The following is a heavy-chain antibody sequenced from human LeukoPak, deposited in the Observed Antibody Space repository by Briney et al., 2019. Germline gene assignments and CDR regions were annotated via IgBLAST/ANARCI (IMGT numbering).Heavy chain of an antibody. Sequence: SETLSLTCTVSGGSISSGGYYWSWIRQPPGKGLEWIGYIYYSGSTNYNPSLKSRVTISVDTSKNQFSLKLSSVTAADTAVYYCAGGTYYDFWSGYPARFDYWGQGTLVTVSS. CDR2: IYYSGST. J-gene: IGHJ4*02. CDR3: AGGTYYDFWSGYPARFDY. V-gene: IGHV4-61*08. CDR1: GGSISSGGYY. D-gene: IGHD3-3*01.